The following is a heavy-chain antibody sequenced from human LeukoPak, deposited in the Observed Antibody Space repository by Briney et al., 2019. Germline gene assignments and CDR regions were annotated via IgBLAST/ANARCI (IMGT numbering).Heavy chain of an antibody. Sequence: SETLSLTCTVSGGSISSYYWSWIRQPPGKGPEWIGHIYYSGSTNYNPSLKSRVTISVDTSKNQFSLKLSSVTAADTAVYYCASLYGSGRRFDPWGQGTLVTVSS. D-gene: IGHD3-10*01. CDR2: IYYSGST. CDR1: GGSISSYY. CDR3: ASLYGSGRRFDP. V-gene: IGHV4-59*01. J-gene: IGHJ5*02.